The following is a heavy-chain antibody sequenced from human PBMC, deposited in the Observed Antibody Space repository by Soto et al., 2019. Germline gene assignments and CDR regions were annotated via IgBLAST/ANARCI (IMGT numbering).Heavy chain of an antibody. J-gene: IGHJ4*02. CDR2: IYNSGST. V-gene: IGHV4-59*01. CDR3: ARTSSLSPILDY. CDR1: GGSIGRYY. Sequence: PSETLSLTCTVSGGSIGRYYWSWLRQPPGKRLEWIGYIYNSGSTDYNPSLKSRVTISVDTSKNQFSLKLSSATAADTAVYYCARTSSLSPILDYWGQGTLVTVSS.